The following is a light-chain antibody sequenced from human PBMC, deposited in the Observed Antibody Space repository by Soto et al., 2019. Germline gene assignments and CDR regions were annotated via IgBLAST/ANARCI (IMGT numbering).Light chain of an antibody. Sequence: QSVLTQPPSVSAAPGQRITISCSGGTPNLVKNFVSWYQQLPKPAPKLLIYEDSKRPSGIPDRFSGSKSGTSATLGITGLQTGDEADYYCGSWDSSLMDVVFGEGTKVTVL. CDR2: EDS. CDR1: TPNLVKNF. CDR3: GSWDSSLMDVV. J-gene: IGLJ2*01. V-gene: IGLV1-51*02.